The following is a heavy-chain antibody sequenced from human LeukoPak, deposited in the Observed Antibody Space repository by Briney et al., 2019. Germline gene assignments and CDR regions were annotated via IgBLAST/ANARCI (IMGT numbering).Heavy chain of an antibody. CDR2: ISYDGSNK. CDR1: GFTFSSYG. Sequence: QPGGSLRLSCAASGFTFSSYGMHWVRQAPGKGLEWVAVISYDGSNKYYADSVKGRFTISRDNSKNTLYLQMNSLRAEDTALYYCAKSYDHWFDPWGQGTLVTLSS. V-gene: IGHV3-30*18. CDR3: AKSYDHWFDP. D-gene: IGHD3-22*01. J-gene: IGHJ5*02.